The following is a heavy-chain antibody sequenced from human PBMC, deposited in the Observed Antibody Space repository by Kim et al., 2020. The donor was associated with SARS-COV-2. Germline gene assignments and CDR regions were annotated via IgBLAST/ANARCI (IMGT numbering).Heavy chain of an antibody. Sequence: YNPSLKRRVTISVDTSKNQFSLKLSSVTAADTAVYYCASVAYYYYYGMDVWGQGTTVTVSS. J-gene: IGHJ6*02. D-gene: IGHD2-15*01. V-gene: IGHV4-34*01. CDR3: ASVAYYYYYGMDV.